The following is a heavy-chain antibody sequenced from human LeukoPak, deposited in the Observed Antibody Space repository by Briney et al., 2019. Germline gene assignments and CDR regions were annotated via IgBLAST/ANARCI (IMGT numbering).Heavy chain of an antibody. CDR1: GASISNSNW. V-gene: IGHV4-4*02. D-gene: IGHD4-17*01. J-gene: IGHJ4*02. CDR2: IYHSGST. Sequence: SETLSLTCAVTGASISNSNWWTWVRQPPGEGLEWIGEIYHSGSTNYKTSLKSRATISVDKSKNQFSLKLNSVTAADTAVYYCARIDTVTTAYDYWGQGTPVTVSS. CDR3: ARIDTVTTAYDY.